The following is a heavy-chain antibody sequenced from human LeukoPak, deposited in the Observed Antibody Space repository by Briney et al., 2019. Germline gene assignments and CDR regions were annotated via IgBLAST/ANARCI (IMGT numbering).Heavy chain of an antibody. Sequence: SETLSLTCAVYGGSFSGYYWSWIRQLPGKGLEWIGEINHSGSTNYNPSLKSRVTISVDTSKNQFSLKLSSVTAADTAVYYCARGRIGRRFLEWLLRAYYFDYWGQGTLVTVSS. D-gene: IGHD3-3*01. CDR1: GGSFSGYY. J-gene: IGHJ4*02. CDR3: ARGRIGRRFLEWLLRAYYFDY. CDR2: INHSGST. V-gene: IGHV4-34*01.